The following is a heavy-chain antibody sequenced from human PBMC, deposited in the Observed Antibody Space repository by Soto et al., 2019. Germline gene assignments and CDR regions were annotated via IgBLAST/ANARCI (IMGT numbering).Heavy chain of an antibody. Sequence: QVQLQESGPGLVKPSQTLSLTCTVSGGSISSGGYYWSWIRQHPGKGLEWIGYIYYSGSTYYNPSLKSRVTISVDTSKNQFSLKLSSVTAADTAVYYCARDSGIIAVAGTGTYYYYGMDVWGQGTTVTVSS. V-gene: IGHV4-31*03. CDR1: GGSISSGGYY. J-gene: IGHJ6*02. CDR2: IYYSGST. D-gene: IGHD6-19*01. CDR3: ARDSGIIAVAGTGTYYYYGMDV.